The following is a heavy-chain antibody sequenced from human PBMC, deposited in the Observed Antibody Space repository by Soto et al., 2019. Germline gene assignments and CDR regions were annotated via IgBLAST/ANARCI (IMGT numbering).Heavy chain of an antibody. CDR1: GFTFSHYG. V-gene: IGHV3-33*01. J-gene: IGHJ4*02. CDR3: ARWGVGSDWYKQVVDY. CDR2: IWYDGDKK. D-gene: IGHD6-19*01. Sequence: GGSLRLSCAASGFTFSHYGMHWVRQAPGKGLEWVAVIWYDGDKKLYADSVKGRFTISRDNSKNTLYLQVDSLRAEDTAVYYCARWGVGSDWYKQVVDYWGQGTLVTVSS.